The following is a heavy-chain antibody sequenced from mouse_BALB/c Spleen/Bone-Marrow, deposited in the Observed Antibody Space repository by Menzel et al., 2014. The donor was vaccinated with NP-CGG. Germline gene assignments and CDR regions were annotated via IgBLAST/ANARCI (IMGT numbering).Heavy chain of an antibody. CDR2: IDPANGNT. Sequence: LVESGAGLVKPGASVKLSCTASGFNIKGTYMHWVKQRPEQGLEWIGRIDPANGNTKYDPTFQGKATITADTSSNTAYLKLMSLTSEAIYDCYSAGGCFSYYAMDYWGQGTSVTVSS. V-gene: IGHV14-3*02. J-gene: IGHJ4*01. CDR1: GFNIKGTY. CDR3: AGGCFSYYAMDY.